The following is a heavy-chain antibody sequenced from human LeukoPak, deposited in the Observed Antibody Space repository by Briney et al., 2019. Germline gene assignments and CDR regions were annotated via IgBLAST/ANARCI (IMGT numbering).Heavy chain of an antibody. CDR3: ARRNSVRFLEWPPHHDAFDL. CDR1: GFTFSSYW. Sequence: PGGPLRLSCAASGFTFSSYWMNWVRQAPGKGLEWVANIKEDGSEKYYVDSVKGRFTISRDNSKNTLYLQMNSLRAEDTAVYYCARRNSVRFLEWPPHHDAFDLWGQGTMVTVSS. CDR2: IKEDGSEK. J-gene: IGHJ3*01. V-gene: IGHV3-7*01. D-gene: IGHD3-3*01.